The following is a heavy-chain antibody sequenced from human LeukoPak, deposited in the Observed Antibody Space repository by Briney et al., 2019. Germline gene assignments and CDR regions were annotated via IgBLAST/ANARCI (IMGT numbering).Heavy chain of an antibody. Sequence: SETLSLTCTVSGGSISSYYWSWIRQPAGKGLEWIGRIYTSGSTNYNPSLKSRVTMSVDTSKNQFSLKLSSVTAADAAVYYCARDPYYDFWSGYSPWGQGTLVTVSS. J-gene: IGHJ5*02. CDR2: IYTSGST. V-gene: IGHV4-4*07. D-gene: IGHD3-3*01. CDR3: ARDPYYDFWSGYSP. CDR1: GGSISSYY.